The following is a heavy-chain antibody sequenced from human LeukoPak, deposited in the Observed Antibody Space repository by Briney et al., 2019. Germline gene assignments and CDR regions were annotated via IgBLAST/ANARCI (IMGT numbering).Heavy chain of an antibody. CDR2: INPNSGGT. D-gene: IGHD2-21*01. Sequence: ASVSVSCKASGYSFTDYYMHWVRQAPGQGLEWMGWINPNSGGTSSAQKFQGRVTMTRDTSITTVYMEVSWLTSDDTAIYYCARADRLDGGPYLIGPWGQGTLVTVSS. V-gene: IGHV1-2*02. CDR3: ARADRLDGGPYLIGP. J-gene: IGHJ5*02. CDR1: GYSFTDYY.